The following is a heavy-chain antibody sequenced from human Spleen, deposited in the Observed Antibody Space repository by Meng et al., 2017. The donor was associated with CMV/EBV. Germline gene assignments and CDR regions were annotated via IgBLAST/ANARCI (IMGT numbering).Heavy chain of an antibody. Sequence: ASVKVSCKTSGYTFTGYYIHWLRQAPGQGLEWMGWINTHRGSTNYAQKFQGRVTMTRDTSISTAYMELSRLRSDDTAVYYCARRYCSSTSCFLNDDAFDYWGQGTLVTVSS. V-gene: IGHV1-2*02. J-gene: IGHJ4*02. D-gene: IGHD2-2*01. CDR1: GYTFTGYY. CDR3: ARRYCSSTSCFLNDDAFDY. CDR2: INTHRGST.